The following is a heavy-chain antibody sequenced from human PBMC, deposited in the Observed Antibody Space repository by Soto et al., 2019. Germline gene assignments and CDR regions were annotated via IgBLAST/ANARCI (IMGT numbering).Heavy chain of an antibody. CDR1: GASISSYY. Sequence: SETLSLTCTVSGASISSYYWNWIRQPPGKGLEWIGNIYYSGSANYDPSLRSRVTISLNTSKNQFSLNLNSVTAADTAIYYCARWTYCGGDCYWLDFWGQGTLVTVSS. V-gene: IGHV4-59*01. CDR3: ARWTYCGGDCYWLDF. CDR2: IYYSGSA. J-gene: IGHJ4*02. D-gene: IGHD2-21*02.